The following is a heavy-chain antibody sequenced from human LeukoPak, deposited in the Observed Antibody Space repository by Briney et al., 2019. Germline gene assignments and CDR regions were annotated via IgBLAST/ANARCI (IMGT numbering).Heavy chain of an antibody. CDR1: GFTFSSFT. D-gene: IGHD6-19*01. J-gene: IGHJ4*02. V-gene: IGHV3-21*01. Sequence: GGSLRLSCAASGFTFSSFTLNWVRQAPGKGLEWVSSISGSSTYIYYTDSLKGRFTISRDNAKNSLYLQMNSLRAEDTAVYYCARTPGIAVAGKVYWGQGTLVTVSS. CDR3: ARTPGIAVAGKVY. CDR2: ISGSSTYI.